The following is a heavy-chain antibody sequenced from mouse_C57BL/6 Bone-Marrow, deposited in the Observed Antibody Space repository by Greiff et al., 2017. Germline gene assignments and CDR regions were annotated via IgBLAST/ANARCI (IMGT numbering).Heavy chain of an antibody. CDR2: IYPGSGST. V-gene: IGHV1-55*01. D-gene: IGHD1-1*01. CDR1: GYTFTSYW. Sequence: VQLQQPGAELVKPGASVKMSCKASGYTFTSYWITWVKQRPGQGLEWIGDIYPGSGSTNYNEKYKSKATLTVDTSSSTAYMQLSSLTSEDSAVYYCARERLYYYEYFDYWGQGTTLTVSS. CDR3: ARERLYYYEYFDY. J-gene: IGHJ2*01.